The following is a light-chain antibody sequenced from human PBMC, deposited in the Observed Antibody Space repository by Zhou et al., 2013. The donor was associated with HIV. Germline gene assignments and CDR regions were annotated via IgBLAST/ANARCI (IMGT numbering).Light chain of an antibody. Sequence: EIAMTQSPATLSVSPGERATLSCRASQTVSRNLAWYQQRPGQAPRLLIHGASTRATGIPARFSGSGSGTEFTLIISSLQSEDFAVYYCQQYNNWPRTFGQGTKVEIK. CDR2: GAS. J-gene: IGKJ1*01. CDR3: QQYNNWPRT. V-gene: IGKV3-15*01. CDR1: QTVSRN.